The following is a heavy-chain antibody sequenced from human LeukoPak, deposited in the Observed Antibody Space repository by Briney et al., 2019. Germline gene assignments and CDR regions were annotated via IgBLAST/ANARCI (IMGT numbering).Heavy chain of an antibody. J-gene: IGHJ4*02. Sequence: GGSLRLSCAASGFTFSSYVMHWVRQAPGKGLEWVAVISNDGSNKYYADSAKGRFPISRDNSKNTLYLQMNSLRAEDTAVYFCARGQGCGGDCYSGYFDYWGQGTLVTVSS. V-gene: IGHV3-30*04. CDR2: ISNDGSNK. CDR1: GFTFSSYV. D-gene: IGHD2-21*02. CDR3: ARGQGCGGDCYSGYFDY.